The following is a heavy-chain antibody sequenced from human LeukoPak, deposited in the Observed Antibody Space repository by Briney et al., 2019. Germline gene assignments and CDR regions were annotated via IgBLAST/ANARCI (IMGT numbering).Heavy chain of an antibody. Sequence: PSETLSLTCAVYGGSFSGYYWSWIRQPPGNGLEWIGEINHSGSTNYNPSLKSRVTISVDTSKNQFSLKLSSVTAADTAVYYCARIVWVPAAILDYWGQGTLVTVSS. V-gene: IGHV4-34*01. CDR1: GGSFSGYY. CDR2: INHSGST. D-gene: IGHD2-2*01. J-gene: IGHJ4*02. CDR3: ARIVWVPAAILDY.